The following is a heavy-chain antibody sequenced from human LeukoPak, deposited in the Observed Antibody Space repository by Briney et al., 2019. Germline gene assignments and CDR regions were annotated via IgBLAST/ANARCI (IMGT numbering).Heavy chain of an antibody. V-gene: IGHV3-9*01. CDR2: ISWNSGSI. D-gene: IGHD6-19*01. CDR3: ARGPGIAVAEYYFDY. CDR1: GFTFDDYA. Sequence: PGGSLRLSCAASGFTFDDYAMHWVRQAPGKGLEWVSGISWNSGSIGYADSVKGRFTISRDNAKNSLYLQMNSLRAEDTAVYYCARGPGIAVAEYYFDYWGQGTLVTVSS. J-gene: IGHJ4*02.